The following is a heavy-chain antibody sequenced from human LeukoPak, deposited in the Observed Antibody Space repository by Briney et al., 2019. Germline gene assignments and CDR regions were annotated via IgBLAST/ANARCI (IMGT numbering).Heavy chain of an antibody. Sequence: ASVKVSCKASGYTFTSYGISWVRQAPGQGLEWMGWISAYNGNTNYAQKLQGRVTMTTDTSTSTAYMELRSLRSEDTAVYYCARGRITMVRGVPFYYYYYMDVWGKGTTVTVSS. CDR3: ARGRITMVRGVPFYYYYYMDV. D-gene: IGHD3-10*01. CDR2: ISAYNGNT. CDR1: GYTFTSYG. V-gene: IGHV1-18*01. J-gene: IGHJ6*03.